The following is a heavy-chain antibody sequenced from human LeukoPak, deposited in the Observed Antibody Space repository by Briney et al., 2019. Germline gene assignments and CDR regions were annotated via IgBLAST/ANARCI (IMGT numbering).Heavy chain of an antibody. J-gene: IGHJ6*02. CDR3: ARDRASRYGMDV. CDR2: ISSGGSTI. CDR1: GFTFSDYY. Sequence: PGGSRRLSCAASGFTFSDYYMNWIRQAPGKGLEWLSYISSGGSTIDYADFVKGRFTISRDNAKNSLYLQMNSLRAEDTAVYYCARDRASRYGMDVWGQGTTVTVSS. V-gene: IGHV3-11*01. D-gene: IGHD3-10*01.